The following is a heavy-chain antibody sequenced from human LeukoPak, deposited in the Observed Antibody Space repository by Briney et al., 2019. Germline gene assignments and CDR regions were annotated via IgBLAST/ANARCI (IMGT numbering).Heavy chain of an antibody. J-gene: IGHJ4*02. Sequence: ASVADSFISPAYTFIDHYVHGVRQAPGQGREWMGWFHPSSGGAGYAQRFQGRLTMTRDTTISTAYMQLTSLTFDDTAIYYCAIKRILGNAFDHWGQGTLVTVSS. CDR3: AIKRILGNAFDH. CDR2: FHPSSGGA. V-gene: IGHV1-2*02. CDR1: AYTFIDHY. D-gene: IGHD2/OR15-2a*01.